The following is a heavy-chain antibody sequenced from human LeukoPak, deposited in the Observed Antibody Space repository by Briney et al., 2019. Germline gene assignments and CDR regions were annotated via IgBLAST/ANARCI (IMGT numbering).Heavy chain of an antibody. CDR1: GYTFIDYY. V-gene: IGHV1-2*02. CDR3: ARGGFGGRFSDY. J-gene: IGHJ4*02. CDR2: MNPNSGDT. Sequence: GASVKVSCKASGYTFIDYYVHWVRQAPGQGLEWMGWMNPNSGDTRYAQKFQGRITMTRDTSISTAYMEVNRLKSDDTAVYYCARGGFGGRFSDYWGQGTLVTVSS. D-gene: IGHD3-3*01.